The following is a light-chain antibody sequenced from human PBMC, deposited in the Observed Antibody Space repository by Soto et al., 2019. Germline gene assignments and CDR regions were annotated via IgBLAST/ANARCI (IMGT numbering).Light chain of an antibody. Sequence: QSVLTQPPSVSGAPGQRVTISCTGSSSNIGAGHDVHWYQHLPGTAPKLLIYVNNNRPSGVPDRFSGSKSGTSASLAITGLQAEDGADYYCQSYDSSHVVFGGGTKLTVL. CDR3: QSYDSSHVV. CDR2: VNN. CDR1: SSNIGAGHD. J-gene: IGLJ2*01. V-gene: IGLV1-40*01.